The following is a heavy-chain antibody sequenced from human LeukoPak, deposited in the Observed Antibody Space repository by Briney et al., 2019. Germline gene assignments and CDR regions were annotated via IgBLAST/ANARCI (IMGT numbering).Heavy chain of an antibody. Sequence: GGSLRLSCAASGFTFSHYWMHWVRQAPGKGLVWVSRIESDGGRTDYADSLKGRFTISRDNAKNTLYLEMNSLRAEDTAVYYCASSRMSYFDYWGQGTLVTVSS. V-gene: IGHV3-74*01. CDR1: GFTFSHYW. CDR2: IESDGGRT. J-gene: IGHJ4*02. CDR3: ASSRMSYFDY.